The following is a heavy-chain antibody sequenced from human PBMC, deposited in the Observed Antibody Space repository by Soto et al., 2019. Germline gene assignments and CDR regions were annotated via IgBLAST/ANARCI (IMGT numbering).Heavy chain of an antibody. V-gene: IGHV1-3*01. CDR1: GYTFTSYA. CDR3: ARAPDFWSGYFGNWFDP. D-gene: IGHD3-3*01. J-gene: IGHJ5*02. Sequence: GSSVNVSCKASGYTFTSYAMHWVRQAPGQRLEWMGWINAGNGNTKYSQKFQGRVTITRDTSASTAYMELSSLRSEDTAVYYCARAPDFWSGYFGNWFDPWGQGTLVTVSS. CDR2: INAGNGNT.